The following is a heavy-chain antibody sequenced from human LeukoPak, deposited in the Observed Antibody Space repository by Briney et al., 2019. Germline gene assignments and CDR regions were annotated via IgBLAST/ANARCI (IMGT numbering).Heavy chain of an antibody. CDR2: INPNSGGT. D-gene: IGHD4-23*01. CDR3: ATYATVVTLFGY. V-gene: IGHV1-2*06. Sequence: ASVKVSCTASGYTFTGYHMHWVRQAPGQGLEWMGRINPNSGGTNYAQKFQGRVTMTRDTSISTAYMELSSLRSEDTAVYYCATYATVVTLFGYWGQGTLVTVSS. J-gene: IGHJ4*02. CDR1: GYTFTGYH.